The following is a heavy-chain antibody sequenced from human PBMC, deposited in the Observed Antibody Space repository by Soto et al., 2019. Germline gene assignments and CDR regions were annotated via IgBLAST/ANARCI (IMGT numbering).Heavy chain of an antibody. Sequence: ASVKVSCKASGYTFTSYGISWVRQAPGQGLEWMGWISAYNGNTNYAQKLQGRVTMTTDTSTSTDYMELRSLRSDDTAVYYCARGPVVPAAMGNFDSWGQGTMITVTS. CDR3: ARGPVVPAAMGNFDS. J-gene: IGHJ4*02. CDR1: GYTFTSYG. V-gene: IGHV1-18*01. CDR2: ISAYNGNT. D-gene: IGHD2-2*01.